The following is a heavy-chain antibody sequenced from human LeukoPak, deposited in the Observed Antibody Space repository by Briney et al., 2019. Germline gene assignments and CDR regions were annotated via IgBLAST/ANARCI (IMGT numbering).Heavy chain of an antibody. V-gene: IGHV3-23*01. D-gene: IGHD4-17*01. J-gene: IGHJ4*02. CDR2: IRGSGGSK. Sequence: GGSLRLSCAASGFTFSSYAMRWVRQAPGKGLEWVSAIRGSGGSKYYADSVKGRFTISRDNSKNTLYLQMNSLRAEDTAVYYCAKDLKVTRTVDYWGQGTLVTVSS. CDR1: GFTFSSYA. CDR3: AKDLKVTRTVDY.